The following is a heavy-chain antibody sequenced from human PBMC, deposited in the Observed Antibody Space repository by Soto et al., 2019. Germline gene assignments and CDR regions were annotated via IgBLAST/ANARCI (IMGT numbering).Heavy chain of an antibody. CDR1: GGSGISGSYY. Sequence: SKIVSRTCIVFGGSGISGSYYWSWIRQPPGKGLEWIGYIYNSGSTNYNPSLKSRVTISVDTSKNHFSLRMSSVTAADTAVYYRARESDSGSYYFDYWGRGTLVTVSS. V-gene: IGHV4-61*03. CDR3: ARESDSGSYYFDY. J-gene: IGHJ4*02. D-gene: IGHD3-10*01. CDR2: IYNSGST.